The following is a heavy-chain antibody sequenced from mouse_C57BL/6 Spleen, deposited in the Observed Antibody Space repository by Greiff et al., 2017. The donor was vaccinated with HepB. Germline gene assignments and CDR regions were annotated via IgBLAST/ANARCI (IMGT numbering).Heavy chain of an antibody. J-gene: IGHJ4*01. CDR2: INPNNGGT. Sequence: VQLQQSGPELVKPGASVKMSCKASGYTFTDYNMHWVKQSHGKSLEWIGYINPNNGGTSYNQKFKGKATLTVNKSSSTAYMELRSLTSEDSAVYYCARPVVAKDYAMDYWGQGTSVTVSS. CDR3: ARPVVAKDYAMDY. V-gene: IGHV1-22*01. CDR1: GYTFTDYN. D-gene: IGHD1-1*01.